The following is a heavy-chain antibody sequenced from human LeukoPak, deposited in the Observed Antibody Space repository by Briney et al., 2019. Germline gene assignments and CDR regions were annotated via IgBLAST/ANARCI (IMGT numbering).Heavy chain of an antibody. Sequence: GGSLRLSCEASGSRFTFGNFGMSWVRQAPGTGLEWVSGISGSGYYTYYAGSVKGRFTISRDNSKNTLYIEMDSLRAEDTAVYYCAKDGSWGDYYFYFYMDVWGKGTTVTVSS. V-gene: IGHV3-23*01. CDR2: ISGSGYYT. CDR3: AKDGSWGDYYFYFYMDV. CDR1: GSRFTFGNFG. D-gene: IGHD3-16*01. J-gene: IGHJ6*03.